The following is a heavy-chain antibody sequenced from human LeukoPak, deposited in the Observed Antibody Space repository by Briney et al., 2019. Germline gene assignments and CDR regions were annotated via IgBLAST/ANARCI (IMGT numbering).Heavy chain of an antibody. CDR3: ARLYDFWSGYYTRGYYYYYYMDV. CDR1: GGSISSSSYY. D-gene: IGHD3-3*01. CDR2: IYYSGST. V-gene: IGHV4-39*01. J-gene: IGHJ6*03. Sequence: SETPSLTCTVSGGSISSSSYYWGWIRQPPGKGLEWIGSIYYSGSTYYNPSLKSRVTISVDTSKNQFSLKLSSVTAADTAVYYCARLYDFWSGYYTRGYYYYYYMDVWGKGTTVTVSS.